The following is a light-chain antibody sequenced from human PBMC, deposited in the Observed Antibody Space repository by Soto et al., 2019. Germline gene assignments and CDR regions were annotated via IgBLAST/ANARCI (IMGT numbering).Light chain of an antibody. V-gene: IGKV1-5*03. CDR1: QSVGSS. J-gene: IGKJ1*01. CDR2: VAS. Sequence: DLQMTQSPCTLSASVGDSVTITCRASQSVGSSLAWYQQKPGKAPNLLIYVASNFESGVPSRFSGRGSGTEFTLTISSLQPDDFATYYCQQYRLYPWTFGQGTKVEI. CDR3: QQYRLYPWT.